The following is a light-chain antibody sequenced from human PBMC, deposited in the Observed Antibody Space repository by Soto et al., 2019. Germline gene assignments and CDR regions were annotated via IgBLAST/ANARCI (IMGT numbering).Light chain of an antibody. J-gene: IGKJ1*01. CDR3: HQYASSPRT. CDR2: GAS. CDR1: QSVSSSY. V-gene: IGKV3-20*01. Sequence: EIVVTQSPGTLSLSPGERATLSCRASQSVSSSYLAWYQQKPGQAPRLLIYGASSRATGIPDRLSGSGSGTDFTLTISRLEPEDFAVYYCHQYASSPRTFGQGTKVEIK.